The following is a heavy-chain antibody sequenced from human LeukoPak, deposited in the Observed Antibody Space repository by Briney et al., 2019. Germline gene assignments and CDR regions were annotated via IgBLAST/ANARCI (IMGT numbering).Heavy chain of an antibody. CDR3: ATLRGELPYFDY. Sequence: GGSLRLSCAVSGFTFSSYGMNWVRQAPGKGLEWVAGISGSGASIYYADSVKGRFTISRDNFKNTLYLQMNSLRAEDTAVYYCATLRGELPYFDYWGQGTLVTVSS. J-gene: IGHJ4*02. D-gene: IGHD1-26*01. V-gene: IGHV3-23*01. CDR2: ISGSGASI. CDR1: GFTFSSYG.